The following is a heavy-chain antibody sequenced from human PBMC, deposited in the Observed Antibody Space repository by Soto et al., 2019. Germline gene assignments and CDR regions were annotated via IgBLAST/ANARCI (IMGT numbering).Heavy chain of an antibody. V-gene: IGHV1-18*01. CDR3: ARQGSWPYDYYGLDV. CDR2: ISTYNGDT. J-gene: IGHJ6*02. CDR1: GYTFTTSG. Sequence: QVQLVQSGPEVRKPGASVKVSCEASGYTFTTSGISWVRQVPGQGLEWMGWISTYNGDTNSAQNFQGRVLMTADTSTGTDYMELMSLKSDHTAVYYCARQGSWPYDYYGLDVWGQGTIVTVSS. D-gene: IGHD1-26*01.